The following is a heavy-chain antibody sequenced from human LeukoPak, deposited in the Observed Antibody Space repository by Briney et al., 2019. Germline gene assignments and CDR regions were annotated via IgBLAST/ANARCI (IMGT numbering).Heavy chain of an antibody. D-gene: IGHD5-18*01. V-gene: IGHV1-46*01. J-gene: IGHJ5*02. Sequence: ASVKVSCKASGYTFTSYYMHWVRQAPGQGLEWMGIINPSDGTTSHAQKFQGRVTITTDESTSTAYMELSSLRSEDTAVYYCARAVRGYSYGYQGPWGRGTLVTVSS. CDR1: GYTFTSYY. CDR3: ARAVRGYSYGYQGP. CDR2: INPSDGTT.